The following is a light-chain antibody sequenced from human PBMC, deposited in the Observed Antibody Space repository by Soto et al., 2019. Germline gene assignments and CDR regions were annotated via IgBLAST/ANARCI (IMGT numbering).Light chain of an antibody. CDR1: QSVLHPNGNPY. J-gene: IGKJ1*01. CDR2: LGF. CDR3: MPAQQTPT. Sequence: EIVMTQSQPSLSVIPGEPASISCRSSQSVLHPNGNPYLDWYLQKPGQSPQLLIYLGFYRASGVSDRFSGCGTGTDFTLKFSRVEAEDVGVYYCMPAQQTPTFGQGTKLEIQ. V-gene: IGKV2-28*01.